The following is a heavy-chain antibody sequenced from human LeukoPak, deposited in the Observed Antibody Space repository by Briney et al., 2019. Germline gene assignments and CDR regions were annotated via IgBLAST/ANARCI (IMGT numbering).Heavy chain of an antibody. CDR1: GFTFSNYW. CDR2: IKFDGSER. CDR3: ARDYLSSSDY. J-gene: IGHJ4*02. Sequence: GGSLRLSCAASGFTFSNYWMSWVRQAPGKGLEWVANIKFDGSERYYVDSVKGRLTISRDNAKNSLYLQMNSLRAEDTAVYYCARDYLSSSDYWGQGTLVTVSS. V-gene: IGHV3-7*01. D-gene: IGHD6-6*01.